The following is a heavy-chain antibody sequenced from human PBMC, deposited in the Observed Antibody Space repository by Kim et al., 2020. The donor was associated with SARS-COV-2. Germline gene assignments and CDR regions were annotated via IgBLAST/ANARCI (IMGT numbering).Heavy chain of an antibody. CDR1: GESFSGYQ. Sequence: SETLSLTCAVYGESFSGYQWSWIRQSPGKGLEWIGEIDQSGSTNYNPSLKSRVTISADTSKNQFSLKLSSVTAADTAVYYCARDRGGITMIVVVITAAEYYFDSWGQGTPVTVSS. J-gene: IGHJ4*02. CDR2: IDQSGST. V-gene: IGHV4-34*01. D-gene: IGHD3-22*01. CDR3: ARDRGGITMIVVVITAAEYYFDS.